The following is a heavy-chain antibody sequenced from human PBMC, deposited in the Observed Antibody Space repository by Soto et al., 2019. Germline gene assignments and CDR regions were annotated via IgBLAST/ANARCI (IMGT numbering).Heavy chain of an antibody. D-gene: IGHD3-3*01. V-gene: IGHV3-30-3*01. Sequence: PGGSLRLSCAASGFTFSSYAMHWVRQAPGKGLEWVAVISYDGSNKYYADSVKGRFTISRDNSKNTLYLQMNSLRAEDTAVYYCAKGVEVLRFLEWLPADYYYMDVWGKGTTVTVSS. CDR1: GFTFSSYA. CDR3: AKGVEVLRFLEWLPADYYYMDV. J-gene: IGHJ6*03. CDR2: ISYDGSNK.